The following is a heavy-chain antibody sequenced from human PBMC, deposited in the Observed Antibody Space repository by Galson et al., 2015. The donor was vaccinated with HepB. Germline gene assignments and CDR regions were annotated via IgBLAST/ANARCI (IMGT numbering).Heavy chain of an antibody. J-gene: IGHJ4*02. V-gene: IGHV3-15*01. D-gene: IGHD3-22*01. Sequence: SLRLSCAASGFTFSNAWMSWVRQAPGKGLEWVGRIKSKTDGGTTDYAAPVKGRFTISRDDSKNTLYLQMSSLKTEDTAVYYCTTQTRDYYYDSSGVDYWGQGTLVTVSS. CDR3: TTQTRDYYYDSSGVDY. CDR2: IKSKTDGGTT. CDR1: GFTFSNAW.